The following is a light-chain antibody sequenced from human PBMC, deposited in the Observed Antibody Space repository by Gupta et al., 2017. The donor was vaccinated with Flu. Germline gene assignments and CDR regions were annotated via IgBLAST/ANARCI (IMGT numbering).Light chain of an antibody. J-gene: IGLJ2*01. V-gene: IGLV3-21*02. CDR2: ADT. Sequence: SSVLTQPPPVSVAPGQTARNTCGGNNIGGKSVHWYQQRPGQAPVLVVSADTDRPSGIPERFSGSNSGNTATLTISRVEAGDEADYYCQVWDSSSDHVVFGGGTKLTVL. CDR3: QVWDSSSDHVV. CDR1: NIGGKS.